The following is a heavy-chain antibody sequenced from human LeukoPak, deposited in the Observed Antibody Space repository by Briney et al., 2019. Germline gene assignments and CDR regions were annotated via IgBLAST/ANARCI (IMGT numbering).Heavy chain of an antibody. J-gene: IGHJ4*02. Sequence: PSQTLSLTCTVSGGSISSGGYYWSWIRQHPGKGLEWIGYIYYSGSTYYNPSLKSRVTISVGTSKNQFSLKLSSVTAADTAVYYCASTPPPYYYDSSGYYGFDYWGQGTLVTVSS. CDR3: ASTPPPYYYDSSGYYGFDY. D-gene: IGHD3-22*01. V-gene: IGHV4-31*03. CDR2: IYYSGST. CDR1: GGSISSGGYY.